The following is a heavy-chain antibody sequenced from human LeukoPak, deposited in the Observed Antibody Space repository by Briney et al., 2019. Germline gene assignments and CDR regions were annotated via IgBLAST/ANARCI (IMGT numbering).Heavy chain of an antibody. CDR3: AKGGRWDLSGDWFDP. CDR2: ISWISGSI. V-gene: IGHV3-9*01. J-gene: IGHJ5*02. Sequence: GGSLRLSCAASGFTFDDYAMHWVRQAPGKGLEWVSRISWISGSIGYADSVKGRFTISRDNAKNSLYLQMNSLRAEGTALYYCAKGGRWDLSGDWFDPWGQGTLVTVSS. D-gene: IGHD1-26*01. CDR1: GFTFDDYA.